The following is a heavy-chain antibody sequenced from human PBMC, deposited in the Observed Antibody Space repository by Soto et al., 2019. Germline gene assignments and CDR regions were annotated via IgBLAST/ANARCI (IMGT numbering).Heavy chain of an antibody. CDR1: GGSVSSGSYY. Sequence: SSETLSLTCTVSGGSVSSGSYYWSWIRQPPGKGLEWIGYIYYSGSTNYNPSLKSRVTISVDTSKNQFSLKLSSVTAADTAVYYCARVPDYYDSSGYYHVLDYWGQGTLVTVSS. D-gene: IGHD3-22*01. J-gene: IGHJ4*02. CDR3: ARVPDYYDSSGYYHVLDY. CDR2: IYYSGST. V-gene: IGHV4-61*01.